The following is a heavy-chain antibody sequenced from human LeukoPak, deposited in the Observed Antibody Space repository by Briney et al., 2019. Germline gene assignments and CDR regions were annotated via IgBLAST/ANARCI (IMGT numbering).Heavy chain of an antibody. CDR1: GFTFSSYA. D-gene: IGHD6-13*01. CDR2: ISGSGGST. J-gene: IGHJ5*02. CDR3: AKVRYSSSWEYNWFDP. V-gene: IGHV3-23*01. Sequence: GGSLRLSCAASGFTFSSYAMSWVRQAPGKGLEWVSAISGSGGSTYYADSVKGRFTISRDNSKNTLYLQMNSLRAEDTAVYYCAKVRYSSSWEYNWFDPWGQGTLVTVSS.